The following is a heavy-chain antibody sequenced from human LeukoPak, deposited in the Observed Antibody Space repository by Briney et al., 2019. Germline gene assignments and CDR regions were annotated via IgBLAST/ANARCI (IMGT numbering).Heavy chain of an antibody. J-gene: IGHJ4*02. Sequence: GGSLRLSCAASGFTFDDYAMHWVRQAPGKGLEWVSGISWNSGSIGYADSVKGRFTISRDNAKNSLYLQMNSLKTEDTAVYYCTREIDAAIIYDSSGPHFDYWGQGTLVTVSS. CDR1: GFTFDDYA. CDR2: ISWNSGSI. V-gene: IGHV3-9*01. CDR3: TREIDAAIIYDSSGPHFDY. D-gene: IGHD3-22*01.